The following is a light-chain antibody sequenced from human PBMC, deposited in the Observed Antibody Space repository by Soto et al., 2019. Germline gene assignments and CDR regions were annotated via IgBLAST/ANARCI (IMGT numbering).Light chain of an antibody. J-gene: IGKJ1*01. V-gene: IGKV3-20*01. CDR1: QSVSSSY. Sequence: ELVLTQSPGTLSLSPGERATLSCRASQSVSSSYLAWYQQKPGQAPRLLILGASTRATGIPDRFSGSGSGTDFTLTISRLEPADFAVYYCQSYGTSPKPFGQGTKVEV. CDR2: GAS. CDR3: QSYGTSPKP.